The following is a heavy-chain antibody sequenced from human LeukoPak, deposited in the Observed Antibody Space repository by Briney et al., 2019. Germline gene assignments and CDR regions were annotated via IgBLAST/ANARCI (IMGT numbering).Heavy chain of an antibody. J-gene: IGHJ6*03. Sequence: SVKVSCKASGFTFTSSAVQWVREARGQRLEWMGWIVVGSGNTNYAQKFQERVTITRDMSTSTAYMELSSLRSEDTAVYYCTAGYLPAANYYYYYYMDVWGKGTTVTVSS. D-gene: IGHD2-2*01. V-gene: IGHV1-58*01. CDR1: GFTFTSSA. CDR2: IVVGSGNT. CDR3: TAGYLPAANYYYYYYMDV.